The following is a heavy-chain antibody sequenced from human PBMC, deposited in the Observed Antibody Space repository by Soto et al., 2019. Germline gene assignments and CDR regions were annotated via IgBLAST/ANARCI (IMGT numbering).Heavy chain of an antibody. J-gene: IGHJ4*02. Sequence: PGGSLRLSCAGSGFTFSDYFITWIRQAPGKGLEWISYINNDATYRKYADSVKGRFTVSRDNAKNSVFLQMNSLRADDTAVYYCAKDLHGSGWSFDQWGQGTVVTVSS. CDR2: INNDATYR. CDR1: GFTFSDYF. CDR3: AKDLHGSGWSFDQ. D-gene: IGHD6-19*01. V-gene: IGHV3-11*05.